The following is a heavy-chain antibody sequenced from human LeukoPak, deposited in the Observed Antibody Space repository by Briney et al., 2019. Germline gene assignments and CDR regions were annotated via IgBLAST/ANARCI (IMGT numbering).Heavy chain of an antibody. CDR2: INSDGSST. D-gene: IGHD1-26*01. CDR3: ATPGGGGSSRD. V-gene: IGHV3-74*01. Sequence: GGSLRLSCVASGFTFGSYWIHWVRQAPGKGLVWVSRINSDGSSTRYEDSVKGRFTISRDNAKNTLYLQMNSLRAEDTAVYYCATPGGGGSSRDWGQGTLVTVSS. CDR1: GFTFGSYW. J-gene: IGHJ4*02.